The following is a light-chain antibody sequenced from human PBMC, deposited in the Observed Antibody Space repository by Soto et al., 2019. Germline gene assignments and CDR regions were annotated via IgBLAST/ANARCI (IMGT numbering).Light chain of an antibody. CDR1: QSVNSNY. Sequence: EIVLTQSPGTLSLSPGERATLSCRSSQSVNSNYLAWYQQKPGQAPRLLIYAASSRAAVFPDMFSGSGSETYFTLTISRLEPEDLAVYYYQQYGGSPWTFGQGTKVEIK. CDR3: QQYGGSPWT. J-gene: IGKJ1*01. CDR2: AAS. V-gene: IGKV3-20*01.